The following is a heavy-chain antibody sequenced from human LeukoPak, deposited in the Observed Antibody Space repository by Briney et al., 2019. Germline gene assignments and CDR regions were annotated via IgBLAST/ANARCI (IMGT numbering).Heavy chain of an antibody. J-gene: IGHJ4*02. CDR3: ASSAYDILTGYYTFFDY. CDR2: IYYSGST. D-gene: IGHD3-9*01. Sequence: SETLSLTCTVSGGSLSSYYWSWIRQPPGKGLEWIGYIYYSGSTNYNPSLKSRVTISVDTSKNQFSLKLSSVTAADTAVNYCASSAYDILTGYYTFFDYWGQGTLVTVSS. CDR1: GGSLSSYY. V-gene: IGHV4-59*01.